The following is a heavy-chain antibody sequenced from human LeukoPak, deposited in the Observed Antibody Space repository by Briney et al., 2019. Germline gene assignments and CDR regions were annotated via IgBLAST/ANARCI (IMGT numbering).Heavy chain of an antibody. Sequence: SQTLSLTCDISGDSVSSNSVIWNWIRQSPSRGPEWLGRTYYKSKWYNDYATSVQSRITINSDTSRNQFSLQLNSVTPEDTAVYYCARDLHGSRGEFDYWGQGTLATVSS. CDR2: TYYKSKWYN. J-gene: IGHJ4*02. CDR3: ARDLHGSRGEFDY. CDR1: GDSVSSNSVI. D-gene: IGHD3-10*01. V-gene: IGHV6-1*01.